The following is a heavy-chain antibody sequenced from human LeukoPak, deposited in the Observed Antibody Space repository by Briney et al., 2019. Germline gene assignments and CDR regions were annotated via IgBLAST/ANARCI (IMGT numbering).Heavy chain of an antibody. D-gene: IGHD7-27*01. CDR3: AREQNWAYYFDY. Sequence: SETLSLTCTVSGGSISSSSYYWGWIRQPPGKGLEWIGSIYYSGSTYYNPSLKSRVTISVDTSKNQFSLKLSSVTAADTAVYYCAREQNWAYYFDYWGQGTLVTVSS. J-gene: IGHJ4*02. V-gene: IGHV4-39*07. CDR1: GGSISSSSYY. CDR2: IYYSGST.